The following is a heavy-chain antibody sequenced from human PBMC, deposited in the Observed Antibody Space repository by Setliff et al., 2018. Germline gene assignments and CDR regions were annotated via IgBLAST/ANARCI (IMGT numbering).Heavy chain of an antibody. CDR2: INHSGST. CDR3: ARVGDSSGWYFSRYFDY. D-gene: IGHD6-19*01. Sequence: ETLSLTCAVSGGSFSGYYWSWIRQPPGKGLEWIGEINHSGSTNYNPSLKSRVTISVDTSKNQFSLKLSSVTAADTAVYYCARVGDSSGWYFSRYFDYWGQGTLVTVSS. V-gene: IGHV4-34*01. J-gene: IGHJ4*02. CDR1: GGSFSGYY.